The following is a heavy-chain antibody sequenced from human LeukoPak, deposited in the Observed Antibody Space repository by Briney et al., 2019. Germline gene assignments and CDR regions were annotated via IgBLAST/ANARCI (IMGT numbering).Heavy chain of an antibody. J-gene: IGHJ4*02. CDR2: IIPILGIA. D-gene: IGHD6-13*01. Sequence: SVKVSCKASGGTFSSYAISWVRQAPGQGLEWMGRIIPILGIAIYAQKLQGRVTMTEDTSTDTAYMELSSLRSEDTAVYYCATRSSWYYFGYWGQGTLVTVSS. CDR1: GGTFSSYA. CDR3: ATRSSWYYFGY. V-gene: IGHV1-69*04.